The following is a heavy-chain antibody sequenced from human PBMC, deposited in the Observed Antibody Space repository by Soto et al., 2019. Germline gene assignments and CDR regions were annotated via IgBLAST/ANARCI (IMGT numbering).Heavy chain of an antibody. V-gene: IGHV4-34*01. J-gene: IGHJ4*02. D-gene: IGHD3-9*01. CDR3: GRLHRRVRYFDYYLEY. CDR2: VNHSVSS. Sequence: SEALSLTCSFYSGSFSGYYLRLILQPPLKWLECIWEVNHSVSSNYNPSLKSRVTISVDTSKNQFSLKLSSVTAADTAVYYCGRLHRRVRYFDYYLEYWGQGTLVTVSS. CDR1: SGSFSGYY.